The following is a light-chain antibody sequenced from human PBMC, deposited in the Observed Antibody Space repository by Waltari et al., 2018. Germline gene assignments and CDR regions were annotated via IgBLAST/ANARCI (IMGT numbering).Light chain of an antibody. V-gene: IGLV3-10*01. CDR1: ALPKKY. CDR3: CSPDSSGNHWV. CDR2: EDH. Sequence: SYELTQPPSVSVSPGQTARITCSGDALPKKYGFFYSQKSGQAPVLVLYEDHKRPAGSPARVSGSSSGTLSTLTVSGAQVDDEADYDCCSPDSSGNHWVFGGGTKLAVL. J-gene: IGLJ3*02.